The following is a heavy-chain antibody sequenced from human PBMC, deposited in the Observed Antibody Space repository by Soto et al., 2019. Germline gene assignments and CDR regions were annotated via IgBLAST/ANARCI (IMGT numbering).Heavy chain of an antibody. Sequence: VQLVQSGAEVKKPGSSVKVSCKASGGTFSSYTISWVRQAPVEGLEWIGRIITILGIANYEQKFQGRVTITADKHTSTAYMDLSRLRYADTAVYYCASERGESGYATDEAFDIWGQGTIVTVSS. D-gene: IGHD5-12*01. CDR1: GGTFSSYT. CDR2: IITILGIA. V-gene: IGHV1-69*02. J-gene: IGHJ3*02. CDR3: ASERGESGYATDEAFDI.